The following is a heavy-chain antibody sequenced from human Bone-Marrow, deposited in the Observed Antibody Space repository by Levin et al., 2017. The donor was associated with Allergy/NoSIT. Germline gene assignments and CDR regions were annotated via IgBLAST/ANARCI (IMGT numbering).Heavy chain of an antibody. CDR1: GFRFDDYA. J-gene: IGHJ4*02. D-gene: IGHD5-12*01. CDR2: LGWNSINI. CDR3: VKARGVGTISAFDY. V-gene: IGHV3-9*01. Sequence: QAGGSLRLSCAASGFRFDDYAMHWVRQAPGKGLEWVSGLGWNSINIDYVDSVKGRFTISRDNARNSLFLQMNSLRAEDTALYYCVKARGVGTISAFDYWGQGTLVTVSS.